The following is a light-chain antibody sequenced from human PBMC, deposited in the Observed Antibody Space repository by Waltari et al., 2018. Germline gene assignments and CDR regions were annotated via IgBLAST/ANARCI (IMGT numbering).Light chain of an antibody. CDR1: SSDVGGYNS. V-gene: IGLV2-14*03. CDR2: DVT. Sequence: QSALTQPASVSGSPGQSITISCTGTSSDVGGYNSVSWYQQHPGRAPKRIIYDVTNRPSGVSDRFSGSKSGNTASLTISGLQAEDEADYYCSSYRSSSPHVFGSGTKVTVL. CDR3: SSYRSSSPHV. J-gene: IGLJ1*01.